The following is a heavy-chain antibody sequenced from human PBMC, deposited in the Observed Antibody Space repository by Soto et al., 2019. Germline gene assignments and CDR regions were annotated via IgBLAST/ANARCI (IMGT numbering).Heavy chain of an antibody. J-gene: IGHJ5*02. V-gene: IGHV4-61*01. CDR2: IYYSGST. Sequence: QVQLQESGPGLVKPSETLSLTCTVSGGSVSSGSYYWSWIRQPPGKGLEWIGYIYYSGSTNYNPSLTSRVTISVDTSKNQFSLKLSSVTAADTAVYYCARSIIRGGWFDPWGQGTLVTVSS. CDR1: GGSVSSGSYY. D-gene: IGHD2-15*01. CDR3: ARSIIRGGWFDP.